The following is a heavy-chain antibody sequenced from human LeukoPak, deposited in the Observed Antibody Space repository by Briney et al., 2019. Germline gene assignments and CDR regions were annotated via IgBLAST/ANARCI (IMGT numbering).Heavy chain of an antibody. CDR1: GFTFSSYA. CDR2: FSGSGGST. Sequence: PGGSLRLSCAASGFTFSSYAMSWVRQAPGKGLEWVSAFSGSGGSTYYADSVKGRFTISRDNSKNTLYLQMNSLRAEDTAVYYCAKDGTESYYDFWSGLTGYYFDYWGQGTLVTVSS. D-gene: IGHD3-3*01. CDR3: AKDGTESYYDFWSGLTGYYFDY. V-gene: IGHV3-23*01. J-gene: IGHJ4*02.